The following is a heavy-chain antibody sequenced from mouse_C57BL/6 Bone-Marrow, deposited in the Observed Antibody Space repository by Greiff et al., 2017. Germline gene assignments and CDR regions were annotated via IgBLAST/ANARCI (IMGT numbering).Heavy chain of an antibody. V-gene: IGHV1-50*01. Sequence: QVQLKESGAELVKPGASVKLSCKASGYTFTSYWMQWVKQRPGQGLEWIGEIDPSDSYTNYNQKFKGKATLTVDTSSSTAYMQLSSLTSEDSAVYCCARDDYGYWGQGTTLTVSS. CDR3: ARDDYGY. CDR1: GYTFTSYW. D-gene: IGHD1-1*01. J-gene: IGHJ2*01. CDR2: IDPSDSYT.